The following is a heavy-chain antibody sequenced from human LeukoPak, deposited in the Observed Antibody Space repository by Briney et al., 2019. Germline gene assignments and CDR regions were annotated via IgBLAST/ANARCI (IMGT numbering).Heavy chain of an antibody. CDR3: ARVSVGLLLHPEVDY. J-gene: IGHJ4*02. D-gene: IGHD3-22*01. CDR1: GYTLTSYG. V-gene: IGHV1-18*01. CDR2: ISAYNGNT. Sequence: ASVKVSCKASGYTLTSYGISWVRQAPGQGLEWMGWISAYNGNTNYAQKLQGRVTMTTDTSTSTAYMELRSLRSDDTAVYYCARVSVGLLLHPEVDYWGQGTLVTVSS.